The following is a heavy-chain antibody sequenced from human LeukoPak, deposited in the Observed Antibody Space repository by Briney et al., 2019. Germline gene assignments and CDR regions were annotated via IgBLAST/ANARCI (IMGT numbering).Heavy chain of an antibody. Sequence: PGGSLRLSCAASGFTFSNYEMSWVRQAPGKGLEWISYISGSGGIMFYADSVKGRFTISRDNAKNSVYLQMSSLKAEDTAVYYCAGEYPDNGDGWGYWGQGTLVTVSS. D-gene: IGHD1-1*01. V-gene: IGHV3-48*03. CDR2: ISGSGGIM. CDR1: GFTFSNYE. J-gene: IGHJ4*02. CDR3: AGEYPDNGDGWGY.